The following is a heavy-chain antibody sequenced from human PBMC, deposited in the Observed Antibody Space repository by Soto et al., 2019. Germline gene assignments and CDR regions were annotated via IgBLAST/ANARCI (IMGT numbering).Heavy chain of an antibody. V-gene: IGHV3-11*01. CDR1: GFTFSDYY. CDR3: VRGGWSSSGGIAAS. CDR2: ISSSGASI. J-gene: IGHJ5*02. Sequence: AGSLRLSCAVSGFTFSDYYMSWIRQAPGKGLEWVSYISSSGASIYYADSVKGRFTISRDNAENSLSLQMNSLRAEDTAVYYCVRGGWSSSGGIAASWGQGTLVTVSS. D-gene: IGHD6-13*01.